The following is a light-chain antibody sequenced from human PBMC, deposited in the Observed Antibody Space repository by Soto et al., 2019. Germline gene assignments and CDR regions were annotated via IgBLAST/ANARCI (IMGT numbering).Light chain of an antibody. V-gene: IGLV1-40*01. CDR3: QSYDSSLSGWV. J-gene: IGLJ3*02. Sequence: VLTQPPSVSGAPGQRVTISCTGSSSNIGAGYDVHWYQQLPGTAPKLLIYGNSNRPSGVPDRFSGSKSGTSASPAITGLQAEDEADYYCQSYDSSLSGWVFGGGTKLTVL. CDR2: GNS. CDR1: SSNIGAGYD.